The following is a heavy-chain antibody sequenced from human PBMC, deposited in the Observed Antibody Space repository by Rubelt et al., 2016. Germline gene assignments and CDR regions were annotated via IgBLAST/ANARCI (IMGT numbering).Heavy chain of an antibody. V-gene: IGHV4-59*01. J-gene: IGHJ3*02. CDR3: ARDLRTLGSDAFDI. CDR2: IYYSGCA. CDR1: GGSISSYY. Sequence: QVQLQESGPGLVKPSETLSLTCTVSGGSISSYYWSWIRQPPGKGLEWIGYIYYSGCANYNPSLKSRVTRSVDTSKTQFSLKLSSVTAADTAVYYCARDLRTLGSDAFDIWGQGTMVTVSS. D-gene: IGHD3-10*01.